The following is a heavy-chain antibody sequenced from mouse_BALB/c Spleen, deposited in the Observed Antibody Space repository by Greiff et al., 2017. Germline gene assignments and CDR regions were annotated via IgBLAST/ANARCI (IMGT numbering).Heavy chain of an antibody. CDR3: ERHLTERDYCDD. V-gene: IGHV3-2*02. CDR2: ISYSGST. D-gene: IGHD3-2*01. J-gene: IGHJ2*01. Sequence: EVKVEESGPGLVKPSQSLSLTCTVTGYSITSDYAWNWIRQFPGNKLEWMGYISYSGSTSYNPSLKSRVSITRDTSKNQFFLQLNSVTTEDTATYYCERHLTERDYCDDWGQGTTRTVAS. CDR1: GYSITSDYA.